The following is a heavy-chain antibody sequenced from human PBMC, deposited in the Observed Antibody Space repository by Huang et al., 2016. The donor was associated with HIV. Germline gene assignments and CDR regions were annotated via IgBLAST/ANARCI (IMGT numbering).Heavy chain of an antibody. D-gene: IGHD6-13*01. J-gene: IGHJ4*02. V-gene: IGHV3-30-3*01. CDR3: ARRLAAAARGFDY. CDR2: IADEGSNK. Sequence: QVKLVESGGGVVQPGRSLRLSCAASGFTFSRYAMHWVRQNAGEGLEWVAVIADEGSNKNYADSVKGRFTISRDNSKNTLYLQMNSLGAEDTAVYYCARRLAAAARGFDYWGQGTLVTVSS. CDR1: GFTFSRYA.